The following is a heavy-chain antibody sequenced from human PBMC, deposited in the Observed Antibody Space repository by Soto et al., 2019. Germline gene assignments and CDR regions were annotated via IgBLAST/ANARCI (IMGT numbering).Heavy chain of an antibody. J-gene: IGHJ4*02. CDR3: ARAPDYGGTSYFDY. D-gene: IGHD4-17*01. CDR2: IYYSGST. Sequence: SETLSLTCTVSGGSISSYYWSWIRQPPGKGLEWIGYIYYSGSTNYNPSLKSRVTISVDTSKNQFSLKLSSVTAADTAVYYCARAPDYGGTSYFDYWGQGTPVTVSS. V-gene: IGHV4-59*01. CDR1: GGSISSYY.